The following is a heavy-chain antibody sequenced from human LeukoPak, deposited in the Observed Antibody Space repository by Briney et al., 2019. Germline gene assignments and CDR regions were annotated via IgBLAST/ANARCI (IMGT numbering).Heavy chain of an antibody. CDR3: ARPYAAAYYDFWSGRYYYYGMDV. D-gene: IGHD3-3*01. V-gene: IGHV1-8*01. J-gene: IGHJ6*02. CDR1: GYTFTSYD. Sequence: GASVKVSCKASGYTFTSYDINWVRQATGQGLEWMGWMNPNSGNTGYAQKFQGRVTMTRNTSISTAYMELSSLRSEDTAVYYCARPYAAAYYDFWSGRYYYYGMDVWGQGTTVTVSS. CDR2: MNPNSGNT.